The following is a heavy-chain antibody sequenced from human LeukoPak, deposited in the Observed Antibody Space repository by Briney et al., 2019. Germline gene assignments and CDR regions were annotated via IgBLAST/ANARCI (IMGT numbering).Heavy chain of an antibody. V-gene: IGHV1-58*01. CDR3: AAPDTAKSWYYYGMDV. CDR2: IVVGSGNT. CDR1: GFTFTSSA. J-gene: IGHJ6*04. Sequence: SVKVSCKASGFTFTSSAVQWVRQARGQRLEWIGWIVVGSGNTNYAQKFQERVTITRDMSTSTAYMELSSLRSEDTAVYYCAAPDTAKSWYYYGMDVWGKGTTVAVSS. D-gene: IGHD5-18*01.